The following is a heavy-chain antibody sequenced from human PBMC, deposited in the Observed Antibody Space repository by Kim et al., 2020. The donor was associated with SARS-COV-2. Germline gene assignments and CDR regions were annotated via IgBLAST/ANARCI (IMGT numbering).Heavy chain of an antibody. CDR2: ISSSSSTI. CDR1: GFTFSSYS. J-gene: IGHJ5*02. D-gene: IGHD6-13*01. Sequence: GGSLRLSCAASGFTFSSYSMNWVRQAPGKGLEWVSYISSSSSTIYYADSVKGRFTISRDNAKNSLYLQMNSLRDEDTAVYYCARTLVGVLYPYSSSLNWFDPWGQGTLVTVSS. V-gene: IGHV3-48*02. CDR3: ARTLVGVLYPYSSSLNWFDP.